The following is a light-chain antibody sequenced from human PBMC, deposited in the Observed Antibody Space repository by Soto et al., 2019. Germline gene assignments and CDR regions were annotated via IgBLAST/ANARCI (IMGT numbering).Light chain of an antibody. CDR1: QTVTNDY. CDR2: GAS. CDR3: QQYGASPLFT. J-gene: IGKJ3*01. Sequence: EIVLTQSPGTLSLSPGERATLSCRASQTVTNDYLAWYQQKPGQAPRLLIFGASSRATGIPDRFGGSGSGTDFTLTISSLEPDDFAVHYCQQYGASPLFTFGPGTTVDFK. V-gene: IGKV3-20*01.